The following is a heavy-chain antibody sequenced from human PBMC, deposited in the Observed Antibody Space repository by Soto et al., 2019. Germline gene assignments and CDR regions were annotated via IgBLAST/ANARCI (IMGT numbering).Heavy chain of an antibody. D-gene: IGHD6-13*01. J-gene: IGHJ5*02. CDR2: IIPVFGTV. V-gene: IGHV1-69*01. Sequence: QVRLVQSGAEVKKPGSSVKVSCKASGGTFSNYAITWLRLAPGQGLEWLGGIIPVFGTVNYAQKFQGRVTITADESTSTAYMVLNRPRSDDTAVYYSARVSSYINSFGNGLVPWGQGTGVIV. CDR1: GGTFSNYA. CDR3: ARVSSYINSFGNGLVP.